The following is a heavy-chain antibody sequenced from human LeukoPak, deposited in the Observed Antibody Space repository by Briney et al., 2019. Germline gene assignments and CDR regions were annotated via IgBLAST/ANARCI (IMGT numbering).Heavy chain of an antibody. D-gene: IGHD6-19*01. V-gene: IGHV1-18*01. Sequence: ASVKVSCKASGYTFTSYGISWVRQAPGQGLEWMGWISAYNGNTNYAQKLQGRVTMTTDTSTSTAYMELRSLRSDDTAVYYCARDRGGIAVAAYSYYYYYMDVWGKGTTVTISS. CDR2: ISAYNGNT. CDR1: GYTFTSYG. J-gene: IGHJ6*03. CDR3: ARDRGGIAVAAYSYYYYYMDV.